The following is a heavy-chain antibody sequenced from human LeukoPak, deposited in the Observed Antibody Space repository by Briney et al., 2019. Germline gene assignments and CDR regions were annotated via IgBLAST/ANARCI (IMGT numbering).Heavy chain of an antibody. CDR3: ARARIVGATKGGFDY. CDR2: ISSSSSYT. J-gene: IGHJ4*02. CDR1: GFTFSSYA. V-gene: IGHV3-11*03. Sequence: PGGSLRLSCAASGFTFSSYAMSWVRQAPGKGLEWVSYISSSSSYTNYADSVKGRFTISRDNAKNSLYLQMNSLRAEDTAVYYCARARIVGATKGGFDYWGQGTLVAVSS. D-gene: IGHD1-26*01.